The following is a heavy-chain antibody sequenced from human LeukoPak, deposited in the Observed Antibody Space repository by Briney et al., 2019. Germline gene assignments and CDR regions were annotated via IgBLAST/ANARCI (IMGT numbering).Heavy chain of an antibody. CDR3: TRDATLTGYPGDY. D-gene: IGHD3-9*01. J-gene: IGHJ4*02. CDR2: IRSNAYGGTS. Sequence: GGSLRLSCTASGFTFDIYAMSWGRQAPGKGREWLSFIRSNAYGGTSEYGASVECRFTISRDDSKRIAFLQMNSLRTEDTAVYYCTRDATLTGYPGDYWGQGTLVSVSS. V-gene: IGHV3-49*04. CDR1: GFTFDIYA.